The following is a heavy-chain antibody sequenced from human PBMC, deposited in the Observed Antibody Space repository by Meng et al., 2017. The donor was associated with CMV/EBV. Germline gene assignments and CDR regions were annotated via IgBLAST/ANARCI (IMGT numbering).Heavy chain of an antibody. CDR1: GGSFSGYY. CDR3: ARALVPHRWGWFDP. J-gene: IGHJ5*02. Sequence: SETLSLTCAVYGGSFSGYYWSWIRQPPGKGLEWIGEINHSGSTNYNPSLKSRVTISVDTSKNQFSLKPSSVTAADTAVYYCARALVPHRWGWFDPWGQGTLVTVSS. CDR2: INHSGST. D-gene: IGHD2-2*01. V-gene: IGHV4-34*01.